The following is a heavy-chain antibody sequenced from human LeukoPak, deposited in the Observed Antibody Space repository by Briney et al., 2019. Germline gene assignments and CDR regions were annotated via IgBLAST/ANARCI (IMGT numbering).Heavy chain of an antibody. D-gene: IGHD6-19*01. Sequence: SETLSLTCTASGGSISSYYWSWIRQPPGKGLEWIGYIYYSGSTNYNPSLKSRVTISVDTSKNQFSLKLSSVTAADTAVYYCARGIAVAGTSGYYYGMDVWGQGTTVTVSS. J-gene: IGHJ6*02. V-gene: IGHV4-59*01. CDR3: ARGIAVAGTSGYYYGMDV. CDR1: GGSISSYY. CDR2: IYYSGST.